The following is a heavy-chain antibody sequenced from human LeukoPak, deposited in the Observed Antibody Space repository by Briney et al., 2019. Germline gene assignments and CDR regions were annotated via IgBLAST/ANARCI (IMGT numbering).Heavy chain of an antibody. J-gene: IGHJ4*02. CDR3: ARGLRYFDWLFFDY. CDR2: INAGNGNT. D-gene: IGHD3-9*01. CDR1: GYTFTSYA. V-gene: IGHV1-3*01. Sequence: ASVKVSCKASGYTFTSYAMHWVRQAPGQRLEWMGWINAGNGNTKYSQKFQGRVTITRDTSASTAYMELSSLRSEDTAVYYCARGLRYFDWLFFDYWGQGTLVTVSS.